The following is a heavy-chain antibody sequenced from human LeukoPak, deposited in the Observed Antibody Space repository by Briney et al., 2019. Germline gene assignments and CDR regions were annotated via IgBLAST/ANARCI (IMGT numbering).Heavy chain of an antibody. V-gene: IGHV4-59*01. CDR1: GGSFSGYY. Sequence: SETLSLTCAVYGGSFSGYYWSWIRQPPGKGLEWIGYISYGGSTNYNPSLKSRVTISVDTSKNKFSLKLSSVTAADTAVYYCARYVWGSYPTFEDYWGQGTLVTVSS. CDR3: ARYVWGSYPTFEDY. J-gene: IGHJ4*02. D-gene: IGHD3-16*02. CDR2: ISYGGST.